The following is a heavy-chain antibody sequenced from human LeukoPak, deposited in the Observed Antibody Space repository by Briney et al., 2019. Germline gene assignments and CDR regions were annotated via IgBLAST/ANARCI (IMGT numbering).Heavy chain of an antibody. J-gene: IGHJ6*02. D-gene: IGHD4-17*01. CDR1: GGSISSYY. CDR3: ARRRMRYGDYAYYYYGMDV. CDR2: IYTSGST. V-gene: IGHV4-4*07. Sequence: SETLSLTCTVSGGSISSYYWSWIRQPAGKGLEWIGRIYTSGSTNYNPSLKSRVTMSVDTSKNQFSLKLSSVTAADTAVYYCARRRMRYGDYAYYYYGMDVWGQGTTVTVSS.